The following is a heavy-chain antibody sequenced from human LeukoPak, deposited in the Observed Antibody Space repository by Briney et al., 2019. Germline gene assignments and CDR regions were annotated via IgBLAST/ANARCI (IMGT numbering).Heavy chain of an antibody. V-gene: IGHV4-4*09. CDR3: ARQVGGSYYYYYYMDV. CDR2: IYTSGST. J-gene: IGHJ6*03. CDR1: GGSISSYY. Sequence: SETLSLTCTVSGGSISSYYWSWIRQPPGKGLEWIAYIYTSGSTNYNPSLKSRVTISVDTSKNQFSLKLSSVTAADTAVYYCARQVGGSYYYYYYMDVWGKGTTVTVSS. D-gene: IGHD1-26*01.